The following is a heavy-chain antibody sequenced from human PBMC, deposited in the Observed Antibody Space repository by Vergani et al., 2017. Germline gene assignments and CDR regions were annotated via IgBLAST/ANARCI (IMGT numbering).Heavy chain of an antibody. CDR3: AREPRFEYYGSSGDHFVVVFLDV. J-gene: IGHJ1*01. V-gene: IGHV3-21*06. Sequence: EVQLVESGGGLVKPGESLRLSCAASGFDFSIYSMSWVRQAPGKGLECVASIKATPEKTYYADSMKGRVTVSRDNAKNSLYLERNNPRAEDSALYYCAREPRFEYYGSSGDHFVVVFLDVWGQGTVVTVSS. D-gene: IGHD3-22*01. CDR1: GFDFSIYS. CDR2: IKATPEKT.